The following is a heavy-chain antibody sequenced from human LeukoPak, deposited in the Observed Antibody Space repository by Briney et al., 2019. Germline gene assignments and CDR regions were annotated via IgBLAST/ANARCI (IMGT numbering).Heavy chain of an antibody. CDR2: IYYSVRP. V-gene: IGHV4-59*01. D-gene: IGHD2-15*01. Sequence: SETLSLTCTVSGVSISSYYWSWIRQPPGKGLEWIGYIYYSVRPNNNPSLKSRVTILVDTPENQFSLKLSSVTAADTAVYYCARVEGSPRKSYYFDYWGQGTLVTVSS. J-gene: IGHJ4*02. CDR3: ARVEGSPRKSYYFDY. CDR1: GVSISSYY.